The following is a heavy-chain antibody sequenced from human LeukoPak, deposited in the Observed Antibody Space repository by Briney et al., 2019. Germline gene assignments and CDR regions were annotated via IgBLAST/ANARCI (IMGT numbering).Heavy chain of an antibody. CDR1: GFTFSSYS. J-gene: IGHJ4*02. CDR2: ISSSSSYI. V-gene: IGHV3-21*01. CDR3: AGETAAAGRTFDY. Sequence: PGGSLRLSCAASGFTFSSYSMNWVRQAPGKGLEWVSSISSSSSYIYYADSVKGRFTISRDNAKNSLYLQMNSLRAEDTAVYYCAGETAAAGRTFDYWGQGTLVTVSS. D-gene: IGHD6-13*01.